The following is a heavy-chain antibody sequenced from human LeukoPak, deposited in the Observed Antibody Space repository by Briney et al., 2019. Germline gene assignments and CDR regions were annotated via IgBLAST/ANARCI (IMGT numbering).Heavy chain of an antibody. D-gene: IGHD4-23*01. V-gene: IGHV4-39*01. CDR1: GGSISSSSYY. CDR3: ARGRTTVVQNWFDP. Sequence: KSSETLSLTCTVSGGSISSSSYYWGWIRQPPGKGLEWIGSIYYSGSTYYNPSLKSRVTISVDTSKNQFSLKLSSVTAADTAVYYCARGRTTVVQNWFDPWGQGTLVTVSS. CDR2: IYYSGST. J-gene: IGHJ5*02.